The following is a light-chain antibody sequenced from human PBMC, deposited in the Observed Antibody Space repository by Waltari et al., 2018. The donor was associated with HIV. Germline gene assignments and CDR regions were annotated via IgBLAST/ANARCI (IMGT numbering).Light chain of an antibody. CDR1: QSVRSY. Sequence: EIVLTQSPATLSFSPGDRATLSCRASQSVRSYLAWYQQKPGQAPRLLIYDASNRATGIPARFSGSGSGTDFTLTISSLEPEDFAVYYCQQRSNWPYSFGQGTKLEIK. V-gene: IGKV3-11*01. CDR2: DAS. J-gene: IGKJ2*03. CDR3: QQRSNWPYS.